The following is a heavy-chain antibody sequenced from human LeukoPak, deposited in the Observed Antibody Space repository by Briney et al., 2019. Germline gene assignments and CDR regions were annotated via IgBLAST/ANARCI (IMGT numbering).Heavy chain of an antibody. J-gene: IGHJ4*02. CDR3: AREERYSSSWYYFDY. V-gene: IGHV1-18*01. CDR1: GYTFTSYG. D-gene: IGHD6-13*01. CDR2: ISAYNGNT. Sequence: ASVKVSCKASGYTFTSYGISWVRQAPGQGLEWMGWISAYNGNTKYSQKFQGRVTITRDTSASTAYMELSSLRSEDTAVYYCAREERYSSSWYYFDYWGQGTLVTVSS.